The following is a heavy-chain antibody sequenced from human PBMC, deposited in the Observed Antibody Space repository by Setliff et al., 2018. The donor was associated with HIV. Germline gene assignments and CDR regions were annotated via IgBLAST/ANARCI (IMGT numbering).Heavy chain of an antibody. Sequence: PGGSLRLSCAVSGFTFSSYPMTWVRQAPGKGLEWVANINQDGTATFYVDSVQGRFTTSRDNAQNSLYLQLNSLRAEDTGVYHCARHPYGVFDYWGQGTLVTVSS. CDR1: GFTFSSYP. V-gene: IGHV3-7*01. D-gene: IGHD3-3*01. CDR3: ARHPYGVFDY. J-gene: IGHJ4*02. CDR2: INQDGTAT.